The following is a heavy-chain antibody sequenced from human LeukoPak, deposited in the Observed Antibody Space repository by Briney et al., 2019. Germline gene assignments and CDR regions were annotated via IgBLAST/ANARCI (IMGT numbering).Heavy chain of an antibody. V-gene: IGHV4-59*11. CDR1: GGSFSSHY. Sequence: PSETLSLTCTASGGSFSSHYWSWIRQPPGKGLEWIGYINYSGTTNYNPSLKSRVIMSVDTSKNQFSLRLTSVTAADTAVYYCARGPEGSGSYIFDYWGQGTLVTVSS. D-gene: IGHD3-10*01. CDR2: INYSGTT. CDR3: ARGPEGSGSYIFDY. J-gene: IGHJ4*02.